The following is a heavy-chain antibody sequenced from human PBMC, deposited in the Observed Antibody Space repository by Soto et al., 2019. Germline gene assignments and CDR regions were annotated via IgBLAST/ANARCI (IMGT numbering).Heavy chain of an antibody. D-gene: IGHD3-10*02. V-gene: IGHV3-30*18. CDR2: ISYDGNNK. Sequence: QVQLVESGGGVVQPGRSLRLSCAASGFIFNRFGMHWVRQAPGKGLEWVSVISYDGNNKYYADSVKGRFTISRDNSQNILYLQMNSLRPEDTALYYCAKAVDSSVRGVPPSDYWGQGTLVTVSS. J-gene: IGHJ4*02. CDR3: AKAVDSSVRGVPPSDY. CDR1: GFIFNRFG.